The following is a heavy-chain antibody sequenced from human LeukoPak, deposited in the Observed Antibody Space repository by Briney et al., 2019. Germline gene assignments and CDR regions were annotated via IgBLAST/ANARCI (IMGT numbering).Heavy chain of an antibody. CDR2: MNPNSGNT. Sequence: GASVKVSCKASGYTFTSYDINWVRQATGQGLEWMGWMNPNSGNTGYAQKFQGRVTITRNTSISTAYMELSSLRSEDTAVYYCARKPRLQQPFDSWGQGTLVTVSS. V-gene: IGHV1-8*03. J-gene: IGHJ4*02. CDR1: GYTFTSYD. D-gene: IGHD6-13*01. CDR3: ARKPRLQQPFDS.